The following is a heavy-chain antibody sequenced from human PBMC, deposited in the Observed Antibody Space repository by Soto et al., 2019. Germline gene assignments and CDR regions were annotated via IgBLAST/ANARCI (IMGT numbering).Heavy chain of an antibody. CDR2: INPNSGGT. CDR3: ARGPATAKPEGVDF. J-gene: IGHJ4*02. Sequence: ASVKVSCKASGYTFSDYYIHWVRQAPGQGLEWMGWINPNSGGTKYAPKFQGGVTMTRDTSITTAYMELSRLRSGDTAVYYCARGPATAKPEGVDFWGQGTLVTVSS. D-gene: IGHD1-1*01. CDR1: GYTFSDYY. V-gene: IGHV1-2*02.